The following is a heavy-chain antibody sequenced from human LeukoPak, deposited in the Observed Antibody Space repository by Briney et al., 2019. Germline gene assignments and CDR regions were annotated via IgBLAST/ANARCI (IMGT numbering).Heavy chain of an antibody. CDR3: AKGGSSGWPFDY. Sequence: PGGSLRLSCAASGFTFSSYAMSWVRQAPGKGLEWVSAISGSGGSTYYADSVKGRFTISRDNSKNTLYLQMNGLRAGDTAVYYCAKGGSSGWPFDYWGQGTLVTVSS. CDR2: ISGSGGST. J-gene: IGHJ4*02. V-gene: IGHV3-23*01. CDR1: GFTFSSYA. D-gene: IGHD6-19*01.